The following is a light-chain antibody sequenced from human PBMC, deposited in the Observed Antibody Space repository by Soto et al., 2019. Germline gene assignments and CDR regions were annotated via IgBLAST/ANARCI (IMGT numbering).Light chain of an antibody. J-gene: IGKJ1*01. CDR3: QQYYTTPPWT. V-gene: IGKV4-1*01. CDR2: WAS. Sequence: DIVMTQSPDSLAVSLGERATINCKSSQSVLYSSNSKNYLAWYQQRPGQPPKLLIYWASTRESGVPDRFSGSGSGTDFTLPISSLQAEDVAVYYCQQYYTTPPWTFGQGTKVEIK. CDR1: QSVLYSSNSKNY.